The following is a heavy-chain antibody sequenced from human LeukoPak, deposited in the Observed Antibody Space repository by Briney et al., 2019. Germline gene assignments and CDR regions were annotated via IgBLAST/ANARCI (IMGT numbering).Heavy chain of an antibody. D-gene: IGHD4-17*01. Sequence: ASVKVSCKASGYTFTSYYMHWVRQAPGQGLEWMGIINPSGGSTSYAQKFQGRVTMTRDTSTSTVYMELSSLRSEDTAVYYCARDMTTVTTKDYYYYGMDVWGQGTTVTVSS. J-gene: IGHJ6*02. CDR1: GYTFTSYY. CDR2: INPSGGST. V-gene: IGHV1-46*01. CDR3: ARDMTTVTTKDYYYYGMDV.